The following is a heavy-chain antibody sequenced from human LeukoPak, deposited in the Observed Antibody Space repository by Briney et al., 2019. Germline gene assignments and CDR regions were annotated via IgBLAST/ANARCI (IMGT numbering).Heavy chain of an antibody. CDR3: ARVDIIAVAGDNWYFDL. D-gene: IGHD6-19*01. J-gene: IGHJ2*01. CDR2: INPNSGGT. V-gene: IGHV1-2*02. CDR1: GYTFTGYY. Sequence: ASVKVSCKASGYTFTGYYMHWVRQAPGQGLEWMGWINPNSGGTNYAQKFQGRVTMTRDTSISTAYMELSRLRSDDTAVYYCARVDIIAVAGDNWYFDLWGRGTLVTVSS.